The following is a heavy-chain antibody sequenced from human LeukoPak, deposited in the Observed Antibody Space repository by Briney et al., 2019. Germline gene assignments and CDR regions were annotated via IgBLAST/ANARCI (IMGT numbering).Heavy chain of an antibody. Sequence: SETLSLTCTVSGGSISSSSYYWGWIRQPPGKGLEWIGSIYYSGSTYYNPSLKSRVTISVDTSKNQFSLKLSSVTAADTAVYYCARQGGNYDILTGYYPDAFDIWGQGTMVTVSS. V-gene: IGHV4-39*01. D-gene: IGHD3-9*01. CDR1: GGSISSSSYY. J-gene: IGHJ3*02. CDR3: ARQGGNYDILTGYYPDAFDI. CDR2: IYYSGST.